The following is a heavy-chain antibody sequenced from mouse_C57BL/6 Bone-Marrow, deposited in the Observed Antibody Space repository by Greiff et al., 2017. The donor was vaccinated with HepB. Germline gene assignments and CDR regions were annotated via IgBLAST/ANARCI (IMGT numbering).Heavy chain of an antibody. Sequence: EVQLVESGGGLVKPGGSLKLSCAASGFTFSSYAMSWVRQTPEKRLEWVATISDGGSYTYYPDNVKGRFTISRDNAKNNLYLQMSHLKSEDTAMYYCARANWDVSFAYWGQGTLVTVSA. CDR2: ISDGGSYT. V-gene: IGHV5-4*01. D-gene: IGHD4-1*01. CDR1: GFTFSSYA. CDR3: ARANWDVSFAY. J-gene: IGHJ3*01.